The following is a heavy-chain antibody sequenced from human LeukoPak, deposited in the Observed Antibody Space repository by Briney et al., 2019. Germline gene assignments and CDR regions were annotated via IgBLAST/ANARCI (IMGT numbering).Heavy chain of an antibody. V-gene: IGHV5-51*01. CDR1: GYRFTSYW. D-gene: IGHD6-13*01. CDR2: IYPDDSDT. CDR3: ARRGSSNWYFDY. Sequence: GESLKISCKSSGYRFTSYWIGLVRQMPGKGLEWMGFIYPDDSDTIYSPSFQGQVTISDDKSINTAYLQWSTVKASDTAMYYCARRGSSNWYFDYWGQGTLVTVSS. J-gene: IGHJ4*02.